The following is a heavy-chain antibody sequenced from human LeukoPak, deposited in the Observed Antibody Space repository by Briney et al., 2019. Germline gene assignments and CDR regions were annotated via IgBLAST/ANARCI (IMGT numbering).Heavy chain of an antibody. J-gene: IGHJ4*02. V-gene: IGHV4-34*01. CDR3: ARGSDTAMGDFDY. Sequence: SETLSLTCAVYGGSFSGYYWSWIRQPPGKGLEWIGEINHSGSTYYNPSLKSRVTISVDTSKNQFSLKLSSVTAADTAVYYCARGSDTAMGDFDYWGRGTLVTVSS. CDR2: INHSGST. D-gene: IGHD5-18*01. CDR1: GGSFSGYY.